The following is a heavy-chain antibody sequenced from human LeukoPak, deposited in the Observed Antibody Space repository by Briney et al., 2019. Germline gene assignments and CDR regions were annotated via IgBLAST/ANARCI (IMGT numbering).Heavy chain of an antibody. D-gene: IGHD3-10*01. CDR3: AKDRRGFMVRGRNYYYGMDV. V-gene: IGHV3-30*18. CDR2: ISYDGSNK. Sequence: GGSLRLSCAASGFTFSSYGMHWVRQAPGKGLERVAVISYDGSNKYYADSVKGRFTISRDNSKNTLYLQMNSLRAEDTAVYYCAKDRRGFMVRGRNYYYGMDVWGKGTTVTVSS. CDR1: GFTFSSYG. J-gene: IGHJ6*04.